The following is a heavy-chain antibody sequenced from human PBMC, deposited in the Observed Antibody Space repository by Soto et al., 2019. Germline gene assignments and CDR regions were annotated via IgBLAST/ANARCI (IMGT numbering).Heavy chain of an antibody. J-gene: IGHJ6*02. CDR1: GYSFTSYC. D-gene: IGHD3-3*01. CDR3: ASDAYAVWSGLHKPRYYYGMDV. Sequence: EVQLVQSGAEVKKPGESLKISCKGSGYSFTSYCIGWVRQMPVKGLDWLVISYPGDCNTRYSPSLQGQVTISVDKSISTGYQKWSRLKATDTAMYYCASDAYAVWSGLHKPRYYYGMDVWGQGTTVSVSS. V-gene: IGHV5-51*01. CDR2: SYPGDCNT.